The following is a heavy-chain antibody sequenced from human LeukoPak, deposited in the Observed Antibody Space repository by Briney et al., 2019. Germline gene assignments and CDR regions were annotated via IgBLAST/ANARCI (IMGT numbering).Heavy chain of an antibody. D-gene: IGHD3-3*01. V-gene: IGHV1-2*06. CDR3: ARGGIFGVALYYFDY. J-gene: IGHJ4*02. CDR2: INPNSGGT. Sequence: ASVKVSCKASGYTFTGYYMHWVRQAPGQGLEWMERINPNSGGTNYAQKFQGRVTMTRDTSISTAYMELSRLRSDDTAVYYCARGGIFGVALYYFDYWGQGTLVTVSS. CDR1: GYTFTGYY.